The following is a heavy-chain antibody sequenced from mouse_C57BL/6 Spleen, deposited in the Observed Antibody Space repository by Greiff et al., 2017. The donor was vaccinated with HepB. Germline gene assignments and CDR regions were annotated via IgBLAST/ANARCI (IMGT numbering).Heavy chain of an antibody. Sequence: QVHVKQSGAELARPGASVKLSCKASGYTFTSYGISWVKQRTGQGLEWIGEIYPRSGNTYYNEKFKGKATLTADKSSSTAYMELRSLTSEDSAVYFCARELYSGGDVSYWYFDVWGTGTTVTVSS. CDR2: IYPRSGNT. CDR1: GYTFTSYG. D-gene: IGHD3-2*02. CDR3: ARELYSGGDVSYWYFDV. V-gene: IGHV1-81*01. J-gene: IGHJ1*03.